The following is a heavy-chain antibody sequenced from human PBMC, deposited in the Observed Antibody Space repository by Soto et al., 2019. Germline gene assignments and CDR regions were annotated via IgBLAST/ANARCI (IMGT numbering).Heavy chain of an antibody. CDR2: INHSGGST. Sequence: QVQLVQAGAEVKKPGASVKVSCKASGYTFTSYYMHWVRQAPGQGLEWMGIINHSGGSTSYEQKFKARVTMPRDASTCTVYMELSSLRAEDTAVYYCDRGSVTPLRYFDLSHQGDYYYYMDICGKGTTVTVSS. CDR3: DRGSVTPLRYFDLSHQGDYYYYMDI. D-gene: IGHD3-9*01. J-gene: IGHJ6*03. V-gene: IGHV1-46*03. CDR1: GYTFTSYY.